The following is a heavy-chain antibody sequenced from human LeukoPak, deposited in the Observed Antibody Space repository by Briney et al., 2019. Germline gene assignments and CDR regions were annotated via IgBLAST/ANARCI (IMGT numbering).Heavy chain of an antibody. J-gene: IGHJ5*02. CDR1: GDSISSGAYY. CDR2: IYYSGST. D-gene: IGHD3-22*01. Sequence: SQTLSLTCTVSGDSISSGAYYWGWIRQPPGKGLEWIGSIYYSGSTYYNPSLKSRVTISVDTSKNQFSLKLSSVTAADTAVYYCARLGDDSSGYYYAPAWFDPWGQGTLVTVSS. V-gene: IGHV4-39*01. CDR3: ARLGDDSSGYYYAPAWFDP.